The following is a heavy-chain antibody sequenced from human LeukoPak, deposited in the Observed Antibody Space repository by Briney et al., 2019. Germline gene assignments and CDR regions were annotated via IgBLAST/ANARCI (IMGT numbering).Heavy chain of an antibody. J-gene: IGHJ4*02. Sequence: GGSLRLSCAASGFTFSSYVMNWVRRAPGKGLEWVSGITGSGGSTYYADSVKGRFTISRDNSENTLYLQMNSLRVEDTAVYYCAKRVSGWYQVDYWGQGTLVTVSS. CDR1: GFTFSSYV. CDR3: AKRVSGWYQVDY. CDR2: ITGSGGST. D-gene: IGHD6-19*01. V-gene: IGHV3-23*01.